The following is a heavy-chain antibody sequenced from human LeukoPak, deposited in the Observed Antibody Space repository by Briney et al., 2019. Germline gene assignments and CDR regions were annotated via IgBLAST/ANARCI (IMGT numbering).Heavy chain of an antibody. J-gene: IGHJ6*03. CDR3: ARVRGWQQLGHYYYYMDV. CDR2: IYYSGST. CDR1: GGSISSSSYY. V-gene: IGHV4-39*07. D-gene: IGHD6-13*01. Sequence: SETLSLTCTVSGGSISSSSYYWGWLRQPPGKGLEWIGSIYYSGSTYYNPSLKSRVTISVDTSKNQFSLKLSSVTAADTAVYYCARVRGWQQLGHYYYYMDVWGKGTTVTVSS.